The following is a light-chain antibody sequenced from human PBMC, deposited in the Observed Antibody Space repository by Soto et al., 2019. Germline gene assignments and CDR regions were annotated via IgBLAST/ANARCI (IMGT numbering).Light chain of an antibody. Sequence: QSVLTQTPSVSGAPGQKITMSCTWSSSNIGAGYDVHWYQQVPGAAPRLLIYGDNSRPSGVPDRFSASKSGASASLAITGLQGEDEANYYCQSYDTSLSGVIFGAGTKLTVL. J-gene: IGLJ2*01. CDR2: GDN. CDR1: SSNIGAGYD. V-gene: IGLV1-40*01. CDR3: QSYDTSLSGVI.